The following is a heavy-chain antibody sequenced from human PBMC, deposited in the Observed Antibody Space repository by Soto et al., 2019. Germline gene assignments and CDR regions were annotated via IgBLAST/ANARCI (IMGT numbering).Heavy chain of an antibody. Sequence: EVQLVESGGGLVQPGVSLRLSCAASGFTFSSYWMHWVRQAPGKCPVWVARINSVGSSTSYADSVKGRFTISRDNAENTLYLQMSSLREENTAVYYCARTLRANTNYWGQGTLVTVSS. D-gene: IGHD1-26*01. CDR1: GFTFSSYW. CDR2: INSVGSST. V-gene: IGHV3-74*01. CDR3: ARTLRANTNY. J-gene: IGHJ4*02.